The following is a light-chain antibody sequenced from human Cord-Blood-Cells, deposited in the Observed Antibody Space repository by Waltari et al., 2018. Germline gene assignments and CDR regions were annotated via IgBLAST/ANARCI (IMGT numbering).Light chain of an antibody. CDR3: QAWDSSTAV. CDR2: QDS. J-gene: IGLJ1*01. V-gene: IGLV3-1*01. Sequence: SYQLTQPPSVPVPPGHTDSITRPRHNSGDKHACWYQQKPGQSPVLVIYQDSKRPSGIPERFSGSNSGNTATLTISGTQAMDEADYYCQAWDSSTAVFGTGTKVTVL. CDR1: NSGDKH.